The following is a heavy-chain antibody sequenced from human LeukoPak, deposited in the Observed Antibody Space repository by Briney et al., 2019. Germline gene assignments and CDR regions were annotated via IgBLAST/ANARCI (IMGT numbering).Heavy chain of an antibody. CDR1: GFTFSSYG. CDR2: ISYDGSNK. V-gene: IGHV3-30*18. J-gene: IGHJ4*02. CDR3: AKRDFDY. Sequence: GGSLRLSCAASGFTFSSYGMHWVRQAPGKGLEWVAVISYDGSNKYYADSVKGRFTISRDNSKYTLYLQMNSLRAEDTAVYYCAKRDFDYWGQGTLVTVSS.